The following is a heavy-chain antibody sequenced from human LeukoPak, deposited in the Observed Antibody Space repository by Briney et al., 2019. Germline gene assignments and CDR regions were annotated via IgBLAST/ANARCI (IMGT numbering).Heavy chain of an antibody. D-gene: IGHD7-27*01. CDR1: GFTFNANT. CDR3: ARDDPRWGTSGDY. J-gene: IGHJ4*02. Sequence: GGSLRLSCVASGFTFNANTMNWVRQAPGKGLEWVSFISSSSTYIYYADSLKGRFTISRDNAKNSLYLQMNSLRAEDTAVYYCARDDPRWGTSGDYWGQGTLVTVSS. V-gene: IGHV3-21*01. CDR2: ISSSSTYI.